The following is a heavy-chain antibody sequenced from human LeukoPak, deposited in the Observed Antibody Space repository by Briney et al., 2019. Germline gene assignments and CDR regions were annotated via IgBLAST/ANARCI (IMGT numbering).Heavy chain of an antibody. Sequence: GESLKISCKGSGCSFTSYWIGWVRQMPGKGLEWMGIIYPGDSDTRYSPSFQGQVTISADKSISTAYLQWSSLKASDTAMYYCARHDYVWGSYRSAQFDYWGQGTLVTVSS. CDR3: ARHDYVWGSYRSAQFDY. V-gene: IGHV5-51*01. CDR2: IYPGDSDT. CDR1: GCSFTSYW. J-gene: IGHJ4*02. D-gene: IGHD3-16*02.